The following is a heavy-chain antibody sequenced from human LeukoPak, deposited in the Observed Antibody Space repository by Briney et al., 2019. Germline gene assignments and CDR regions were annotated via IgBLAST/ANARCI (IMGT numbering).Heavy chain of an antibody. Sequence: GGSLRLSCAASGFAFSDYYMSWVRQAPGKGLEWVSYISPTGSDTYYADSMKGRFTISRDNARKSVHLQVNSLRAEDTAVYYCAKAKTYYYDSPTTTFDYWGQGTLVTVFS. V-gene: IGHV3-11*01. CDR3: AKAKTYYYDSPTTTFDY. CDR1: GFAFSDYY. CDR2: ISPTGSDT. J-gene: IGHJ4*02. D-gene: IGHD3-22*01.